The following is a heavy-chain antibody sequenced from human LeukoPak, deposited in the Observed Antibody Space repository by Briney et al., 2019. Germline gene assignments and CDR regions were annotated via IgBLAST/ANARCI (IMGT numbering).Heavy chain of an antibody. CDR1: GVSFDDCY. CDR3: TRMTAGHDY. CDR2: INHSGYT. D-gene: IGHD2-21*02. J-gene: IGHJ4*02. Sequence: PSETLSLTCAVSGVSFDDCYWSRVRQTPGKGLEWIGEINHSGYTNDSPSLKSRVTLSIDTSRKQFSLNLRSVTVADTGIYYCTRMTAGHDYWGRGTLVTVS. V-gene: IGHV4-34*01.